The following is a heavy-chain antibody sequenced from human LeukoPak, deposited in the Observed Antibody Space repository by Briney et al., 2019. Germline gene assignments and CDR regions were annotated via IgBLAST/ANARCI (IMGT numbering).Heavy chain of an antibody. Sequence: GASVKVSCKASEYTFTSYYMHWVRQVPGQGLEWMGVINPSGGSTSYAQKFQGRVTMTRDMSTSTVYMELSSLRSEDTAVYYCARARIVGATWGSLDYWGQGTLVTVSS. V-gene: IGHV1-46*01. D-gene: IGHD1-26*01. J-gene: IGHJ4*02. CDR1: EYTFTSYY. CDR2: INPSGGST. CDR3: ARARIVGATWGSLDY.